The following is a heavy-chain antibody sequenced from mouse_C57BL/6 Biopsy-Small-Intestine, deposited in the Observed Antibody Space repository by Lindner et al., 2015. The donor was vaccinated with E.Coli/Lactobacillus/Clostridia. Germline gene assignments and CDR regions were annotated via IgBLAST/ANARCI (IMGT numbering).Heavy chain of an antibody. CDR2: ISSGSSTI. CDR1: GFTFSDYG. J-gene: IGHJ4*01. CDR3: ARPGYYYVMDY. V-gene: IGHV5-17*01. Sequence: VQLQESGGGLVKPGGSLKLSCAASGFTFSDYGMHWIRQAPEKGLDWVAYISSGSSTIYYADTVKGRFTISRDDAKNTLFLQMTSLRSEDTAMYYCARPGYYYVMDYWGQGTSVTVSS.